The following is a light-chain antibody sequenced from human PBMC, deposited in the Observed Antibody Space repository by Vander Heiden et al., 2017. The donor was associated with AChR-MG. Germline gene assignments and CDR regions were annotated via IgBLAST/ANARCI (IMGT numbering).Light chain of an antibody. J-gene: IGLJ3*02. V-gene: IGLV2-11*01. CDR2: DVN. CDR3: CSYAGSYTWV. CDR1: SSDDGVSNS. Sequence: QSALTQPRSVSGPPGQSVTFSCSGTSSDDGVSNSDPWYQQHPGKAPKVIIYDVNKQPSGVPDRFSASKSGDTASLTISGLQAEDEDHYFCCSYAGSYTWVFGGGTKLTVL.